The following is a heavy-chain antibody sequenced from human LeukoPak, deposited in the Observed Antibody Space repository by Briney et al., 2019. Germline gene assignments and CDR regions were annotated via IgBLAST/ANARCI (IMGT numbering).Heavy chain of an antibody. D-gene: IGHD5-12*01. V-gene: IGHV4-4*07. CDR1: GGSISSYY. CDR2: IYTSGST. Sequence: SETLSLTCTVSGGSISSYYWSWIRQPAGKGLEWIGRIYTSGSTDYNPSLKSRVAMSVDTSKNQFSLRLSSVTAADTAVYYCARYLKSGYDYGGSLGYWGQGTLVTVSS. J-gene: IGHJ4*02. CDR3: ARYLKSGYDYGGSLGY.